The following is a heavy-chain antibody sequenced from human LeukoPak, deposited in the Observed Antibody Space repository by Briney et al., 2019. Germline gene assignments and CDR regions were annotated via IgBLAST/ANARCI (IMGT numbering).Heavy chain of an antibody. V-gene: IGHV4-34*01. Sequence: PSETLSLTCAGYGGSFSGYYWSWIRQPPGKGLEWIGEINHSGSTNYNPSLKSRVTISVDTSKNQFSLKLSTVTAADTAVYYCARHKRVRDANYYYYMDVWGKGTTVTISS. CDR3: ARHKRVRDANYYYYMDV. CDR2: INHSGST. CDR1: GGSFSGYY. J-gene: IGHJ6*03. D-gene: IGHD3-10*01.